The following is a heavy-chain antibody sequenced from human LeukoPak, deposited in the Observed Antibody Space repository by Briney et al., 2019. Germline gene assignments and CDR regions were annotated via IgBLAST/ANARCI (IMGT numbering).Heavy chain of an antibody. V-gene: IGHV4-59*12. CDR1: GGSISSYY. CDR3: ARDRHSSGWYGDFDY. Sequence: SETLSLTCTVSGGSISSYYWSWIRQPPGKGLEWIGYIYYSGSTNYNPSLKGRVTISVDTSKNQFSLKLSSVTAADTAVYYCARDRHSSGWYGDFDYWGQGTLVTVSS. CDR2: IYYSGST. J-gene: IGHJ4*02. D-gene: IGHD6-19*01.